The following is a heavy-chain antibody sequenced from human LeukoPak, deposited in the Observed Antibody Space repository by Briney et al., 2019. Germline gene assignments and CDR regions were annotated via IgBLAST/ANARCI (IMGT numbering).Heavy chain of an antibody. V-gene: IGHV1-69*05. J-gene: IGHJ3*02. D-gene: IGHD3-9*01. CDR1: GGTFSSYA. Sequence: ASVKVSCKASGGTFSSYAISWVRQAPGQGLEWMGGIIPIFGTANYAQKFQGRATITTDESTSTAYMELSSLRSEDTAVYYCASRGPDILTGYRFYAFDIWGQGTMVTVSS. CDR2: IIPIFGTA. CDR3: ASRGPDILTGYRFYAFDI.